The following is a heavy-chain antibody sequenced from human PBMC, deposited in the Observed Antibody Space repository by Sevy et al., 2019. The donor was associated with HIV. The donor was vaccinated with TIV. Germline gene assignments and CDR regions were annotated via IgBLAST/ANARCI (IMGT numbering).Heavy chain of an antibody. J-gene: IGHJ4*02. CDR2: IKSKTDGGTT. CDR1: GFTFFAYT. V-gene: IGHV3-15*07. Sequence: GGSLRLSCAASGFTFFAYTMHWVRQAPGKGLEWVGRIKSKTDGGTTDYAAPVKGRFTISRDDSKNTLYLQMNSLKTEDTAVYYCTTDGGGYNYGYSFDYWGQGTLVTVSS. D-gene: IGHD5-18*01. CDR3: TTDGGGYNYGYSFDY.